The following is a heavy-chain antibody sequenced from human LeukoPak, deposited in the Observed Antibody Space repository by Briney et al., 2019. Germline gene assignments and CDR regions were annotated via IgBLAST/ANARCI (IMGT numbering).Heavy chain of an antibody. V-gene: IGHV4-59*08. CDR3: ARHNYGPISAIDY. J-gene: IGHJ4*02. CDR1: GGSFSGYY. Sequence: PSETLSLTCAVYGGSFSGYYWSWIRQPPGKGLEWIGYIYYSGSTNYNPSLKSRVTISVDTSKNQFSLKLSSVTAADTAVYYCARHNYGPISAIDYWGQGTLVTVSS. CDR2: IYYSGST. D-gene: IGHD4-17*01.